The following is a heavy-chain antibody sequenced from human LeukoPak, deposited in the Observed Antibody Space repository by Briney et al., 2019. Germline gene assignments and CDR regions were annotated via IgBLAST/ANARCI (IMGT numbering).Heavy chain of an antibody. D-gene: IGHD3-9*01. CDR2: ISGSGGST. CDR1: GFTFSSYG. Sequence: QAGGTLRLSCAASGFTFSSYGMSWVRQAPGKGLEWVSAISGSGGSTYYADSVKGRFTISRDNSKNALYLQMNSLRAEDTAVYYCAKSYYDILKPRGNYMDVWGKGTTVTISS. CDR3: AKSYYDILKPRGNYMDV. V-gene: IGHV3-23*01. J-gene: IGHJ6*03.